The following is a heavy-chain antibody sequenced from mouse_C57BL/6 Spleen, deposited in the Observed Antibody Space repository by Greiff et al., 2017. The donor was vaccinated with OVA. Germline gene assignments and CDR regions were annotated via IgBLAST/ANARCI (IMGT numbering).Heavy chain of an antibody. V-gene: IGHV1-72*01. J-gene: IGHJ4*01. CDR3: ASSFATVVATGAMDY. Sequence: QVQLQQSGAELVKPGASVKLSCKASGYTFTSYWMHWVKQRPGRGLEWIGRIDPNSGGTKYNEKFKSKATLTVDKSSSTAYMQLSSLTSEDSAVYYCASSFATVVATGAMDYWGQGTSVTVSS. D-gene: IGHD1-1*01. CDR2: IDPNSGGT. CDR1: GYTFTSYW.